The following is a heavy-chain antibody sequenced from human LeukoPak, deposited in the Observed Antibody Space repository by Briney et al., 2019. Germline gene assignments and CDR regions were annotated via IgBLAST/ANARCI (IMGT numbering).Heavy chain of an antibody. CDR2: IGWNSVI. CDR1: GFTFDDYA. Sequence: GGSLRLSCAVSGFTFDDYAMHRVRQAPGKGLEWVSGIGWNSVIGYADSVKGRFTISRDNAKNSLYLQMNSLRTEDTAFYYCAKGGKRLWFGQYDNWGQGTLVTVSS. CDR3: AKGGKRLWFGQYDN. V-gene: IGHV3-9*01. D-gene: IGHD3-10*01. J-gene: IGHJ4*02.